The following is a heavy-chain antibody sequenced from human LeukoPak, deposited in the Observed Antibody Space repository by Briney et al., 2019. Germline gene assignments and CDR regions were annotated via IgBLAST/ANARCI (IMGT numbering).Heavy chain of an antibody. CDR2: IYYSGST. D-gene: IGHD3-16*01. CDR1: GGSISSYY. J-gene: IGHJ3*02. Sequence: SETLSLTCTVSGGSISSYYWGWIRQPPGKGLEWIGSIYYSGSTYYNPSLKSRVTISVDTSKNQFSLKLSSVTAADTAVYYCATEERGGAFDIWGQGTMVTVSS. V-gene: IGHV4-39*07. CDR3: ATEERGGAFDI.